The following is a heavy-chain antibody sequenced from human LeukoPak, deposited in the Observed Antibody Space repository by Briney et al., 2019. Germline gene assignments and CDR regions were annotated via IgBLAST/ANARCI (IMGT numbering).Heavy chain of an antibody. V-gene: IGHV3-30*04. J-gene: IGHJ4*02. CDR2: ISYDGSNK. CDR1: GFTFSSYV. Sequence: PGGSLRLSCAASGFTFSSYVIHWVRQAPGKGLEWVAVISYDGSNKYYADPVKGRFTISRDNSKNTVYLQMNSLRAEDTAVYYCARAANWNDGGFDYWGQGTLVTVSS. D-gene: IGHD1-1*01. CDR3: ARAANWNDGGFDY.